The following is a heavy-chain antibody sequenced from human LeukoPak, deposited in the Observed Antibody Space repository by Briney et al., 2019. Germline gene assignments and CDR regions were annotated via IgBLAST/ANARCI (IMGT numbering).Heavy chain of an antibody. CDR3: ARSYDFWSGYLPFDY. CDR2: INPNSGGT. V-gene: IGHV1-2*02. J-gene: IGHJ4*02. D-gene: IGHD3-3*01. CDR1: GYTFTGYY. Sequence: ASVKVSCKASGYTFTGYYMHWVRQAPGQGLEWMGWINPNSGGTNYAQKFQGRVTMTRDTSISTAYMELSRLRSDDTAVYYCARSYDFWSGYLPFDYWGQGTLVTVSS.